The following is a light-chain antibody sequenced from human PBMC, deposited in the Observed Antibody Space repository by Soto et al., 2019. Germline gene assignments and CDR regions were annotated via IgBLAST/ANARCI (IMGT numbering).Light chain of an antibody. V-gene: IGKV3-20*01. CDR1: ESVSSSF. J-gene: IGKJ1*01. CDR2: RTS. CDR3: QHYGNSLWT. Sequence: EVVFTQSPGTLSLSPGERATLSCRASESVSSSFLTWYQQKPGQAPRLLIYRTSNRVTGIPDRFSGSGSGTDFTLTISRXEPEDFAVYFCQHYGNSLWTFGQGTKVDIK.